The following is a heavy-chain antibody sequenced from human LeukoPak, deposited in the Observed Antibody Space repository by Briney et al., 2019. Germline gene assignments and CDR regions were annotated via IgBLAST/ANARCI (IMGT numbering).Heavy chain of an antibody. CDR2: MNPNSGNT. D-gene: IGHD5-18*01. CDR1: GYTFTSYD. Sequence: GASVKVSCKASGYTFTSYDINWVRQATGQGLEWMGWMNPNSGNTGYAQKFQGRVTITRNTSISTAYMELSSLRSEDTAVYYCARGSNGMQLWSTTPYYYYYMDVWGKGTTVTVSS. CDR3: ARGSNGMQLWSTTPYYYYYMDV. V-gene: IGHV1-8*03. J-gene: IGHJ6*03.